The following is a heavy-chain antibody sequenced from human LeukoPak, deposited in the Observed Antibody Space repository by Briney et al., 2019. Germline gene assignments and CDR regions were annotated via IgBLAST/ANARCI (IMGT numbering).Heavy chain of an antibody. D-gene: IGHD1-1*01. CDR2: IRYDETHK. CDR1: GFGFSDSY. Sequence: GGSLRLSCVVSGFGFSDSYMTWLRQAPGKGLEGVAFIRYDETHKYYADSVKGRFTISRDISKNTLYLQMNSLRAEDTALYYCAKGNAYSDYYMDVWGKGTTVTVSS. J-gene: IGHJ6*03. V-gene: IGHV3-30*02. CDR3: AKGNAYSDYYMDV.